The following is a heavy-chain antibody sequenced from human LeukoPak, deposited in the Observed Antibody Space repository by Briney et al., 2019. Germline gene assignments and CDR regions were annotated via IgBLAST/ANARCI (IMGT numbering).Heavy chain of an antibody. CDR3: ARNDFGSGWLGDY. Sequence: PGGSLRFSGAASGFTFSSYGLNWVREAPGKGREWVSVISGSGGSTYYADSVKGRFTISKDTSKNTPFLQMNSLRVEDTAVYYCARNDFGSGWLGDYWGQGTLVTVFS. V-gene: IGHV3-23*01. CDR2: ISGSGGST. CDR1: GFTFSSYG. D-gene: IGHD6-19*01. J-gene: IGHJ4*02.